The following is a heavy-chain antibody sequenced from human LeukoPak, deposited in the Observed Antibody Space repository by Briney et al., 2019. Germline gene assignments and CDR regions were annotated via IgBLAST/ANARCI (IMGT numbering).Heavy chain of an antibody. D-gene: IGHD3-10*01. J-gene: IGHJ5*02. V-gene: IGHV3-21*01. CDR3: ARGETRGPTPGFDP. Sequence: GGSLRLSCAASGFTFSSYGMHWVRQAPGKGLEWVSSISGNSVYILYADSVKGRFTISRDNAKNSVYLQMNSLRAEDTAVYYCARGETRGPTPGFDPWGQGTLVTVSS. CDR1: GFTFSSYG. CDR2: ISGNSVYI.